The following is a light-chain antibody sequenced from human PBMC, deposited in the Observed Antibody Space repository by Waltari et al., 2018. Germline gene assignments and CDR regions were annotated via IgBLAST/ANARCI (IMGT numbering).Light chain of an antibody. CDR1: QSVGSY. Sequence: EIVLTQSPDTLSLSPGDTATLSCRASQSVGSYLAWYQHNPGQPPRLLIYDASNRATGVPARFRGSGSGTDFTLTISSLEAEDFAVYYCQQRSNWTPHTFGQGARLEIK. CDR2: DAS. CDR3: QQRSNWTPHT. V-gene: IGKV3-11*01. J-gene: IGKJ2*01.